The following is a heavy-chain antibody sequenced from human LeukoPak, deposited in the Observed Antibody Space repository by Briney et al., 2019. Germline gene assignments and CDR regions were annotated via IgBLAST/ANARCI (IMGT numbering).Heavy chain of an antibody. CDR2: ISYDGSNK. V-gene: IGHV3-30*04. J-gene: IGHJ4*02. D-gene: IGHD6-19*01. CDR3: ARERAVLDY. CDR1: GFTFSSYA. Sequence: PGGSLRLSCAASGFTFSSYAMHWVRQAPGKGLEWVAVISYDGSNKYYADSVKGRFTISRDNSKNTLYLQMNSLRAEDTAVCYCARERAVLDYWGQGTLVTVSS.